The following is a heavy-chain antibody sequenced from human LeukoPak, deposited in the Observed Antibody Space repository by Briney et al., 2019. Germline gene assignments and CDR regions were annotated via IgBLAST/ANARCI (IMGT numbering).Heavy chain of an antibody. V-gene: IGHV1-3*01. CDR3: ARDLSSGWSFDY. D-gene: IGHD6-19*01. Sequence: ASVKVSCKASGYTFTSYGISWVRQAPGQRLEWMGWINAGNGNTKYSEKFQGRVTISRDTTASTAYMELSSLRSEDTAVYYCARDLSSGWSFDYWGQGTLVTVSS. CDR2: INAGNGNT. CDR1: GYTFTSYG. J-gene: IGHJ4*02.